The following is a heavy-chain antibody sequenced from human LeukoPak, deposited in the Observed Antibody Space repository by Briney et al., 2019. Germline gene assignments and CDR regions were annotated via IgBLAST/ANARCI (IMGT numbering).Heavy chain of an antibody. CDR1: GGSFSGYY. CDR2: INHSGST. J-gene: IGHJ3*02. CDR3: ARSSSCSGGSCYQRIDAFDI. V-gene: IGHV4-34*01. Sequence: SETLSLTCAVYGGSFSGYYWSWIRQPPGKGLEWIGEINHSGSTNYNPSLKSRVTISVDTSKNQFSLKLSSVTAADTAVYYCARSSSCSGGSCYQRIDAFDIWGQGTMVTVSS. D-gene: IGHD2-15*01.